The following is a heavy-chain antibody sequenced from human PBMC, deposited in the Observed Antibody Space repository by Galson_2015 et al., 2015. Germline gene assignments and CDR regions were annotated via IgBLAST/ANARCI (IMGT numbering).Heavy chain of an antibody. CDR2: ISGSGGTT. CDR3: AKDHSSSWYHWFDP. J-gene: IGHJ5*02. CDR1: GFTFSSYA. Sequence: SLRLSCAASGFTFSSYAMSWVRQAPGKGLEWVSAISGSGGTTYYADSVKGRFTISRDNSKNTMYLQMNSLRGEDTAVYYCAKDHSSSWYHWFDPWGQGTLVTVSS. V-gene: IGHV3-23*01. D-gene: IGHD6-13*01.